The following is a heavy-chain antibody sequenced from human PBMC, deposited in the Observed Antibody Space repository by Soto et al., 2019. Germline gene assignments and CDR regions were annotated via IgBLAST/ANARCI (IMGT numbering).Heavy chain of an antibody. V-gene: IGHV3-74*01. CDR1: GFTFSTYW. J-gene: IGHJ5*02. D-gene: IGHD2-2*01. CDR2: VNSDASHT. Sequence: GGSLRLSCAASGFTFSTYWMHWIRQVPGKGLEWVSRVNSDASHTYYADSVKGRFTISRDNAKNTLHLEMNSLRAEDTAVYYCVRVGPSITTGCYGNWFDPWGQGTMVTVYS. CDR3: VRVGPSITTGCYGNWFDP.